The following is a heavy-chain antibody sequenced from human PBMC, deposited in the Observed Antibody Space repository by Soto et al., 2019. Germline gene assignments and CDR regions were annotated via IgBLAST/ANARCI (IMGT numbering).Heavy chain of an antibody. D-gene: IGHD2-2*01. CDR3: AKADIVVVPAANISTYYYHGMDV. Sequence: GGSLRLSCAASGFTFSSYAMSWVRQAPGKGLEWVSAISGSGGSTYYADSVKGRFTISRDNSKNTLYLQMNSLRAEDTAGYYCAKADIVVVPAANISTYYYHGMDVWGQGTTVTVSS. CDR1: GFTFSSYA. V-gene: IGHV3-23*01. CDR2: ISGSGGST. J-gene: IGHJ6*02.